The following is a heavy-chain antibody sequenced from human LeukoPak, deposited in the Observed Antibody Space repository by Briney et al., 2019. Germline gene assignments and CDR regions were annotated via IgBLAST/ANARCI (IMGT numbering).Heavy chain of an antibody. CDR3: ARGSGSHLYYYYYMDV. CDR2: IYYSGST. D-gene: IGHD6-19*01. Sequence: PSETLSLTCTVSGGSISSYYWSWIRQPPGKGLEWIGYIYYSGSTNYNPSLKSRVTISVDTSKNQFSLKLSSVTAADTAVYYCARGSGSHLYYYYYMDVWGKGTTVTVSS. J-gene: IGHJ6*03. CDR1: GGSISSYY. V-gene: IGHV4-59*01.